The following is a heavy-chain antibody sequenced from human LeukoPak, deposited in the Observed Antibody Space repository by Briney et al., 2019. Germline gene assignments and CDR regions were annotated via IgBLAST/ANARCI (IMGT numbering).Heavy chain of an antibody. D-gene: IGHD2-8*01. Sequence: PGGSQRLSCAASGFIFEESTIHWVRQAPGKGLEWVSLINWDGGTTRYADSVNGRFVISRDNGKNSLSLQMNSLRVEDTAFYYCATGDVDSLMNFYHWGQARPATVSS. CDR1: GFIFEEST. CDR2: INWDGGTT. J-gene: IGHJ4*02. CDR3: ATGDVDSLMNFYH. V-gene: IGHV3-43*01.